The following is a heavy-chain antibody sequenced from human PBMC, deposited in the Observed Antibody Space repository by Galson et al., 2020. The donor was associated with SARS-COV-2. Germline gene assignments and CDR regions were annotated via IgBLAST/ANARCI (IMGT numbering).Heavy chain of an antibody. D-gene: IGHD3-10*01. CDR2: ITSDGSIT. V-gene: IGHV3-74*01. Sequence: GGSLRLSCAASGFTFNNYWMHWVRQAPGKGLVWVSHITSDGSITPYAGSVKGRFTISRDNAKNTLYLQMNSLRAEDTAVYYCARGGYGSLDHWGQGTLVTVSS. CDR1: GFTFNNYW. J-gene: IGHJ5*02. CDR3: ARGGYGSLDH.